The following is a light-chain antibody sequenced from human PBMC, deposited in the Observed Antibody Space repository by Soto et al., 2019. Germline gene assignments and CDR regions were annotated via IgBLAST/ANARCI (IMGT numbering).Light chain of an antibody. Sequence: QSALTQPRSVSGSPGQSVTISCTGTSSDVGGYNYVSWYQQHPGKAPKLMIYDVSKRPSGVPDRFSGSKSGNTASLTISGLQAEDEADYYCCSYAGIFAWVFGDGTKLTVL. CDR1: SSDVGGYNY. CDR3: CSYAGIFAWV. V-gene: IGLV2-11*01. J-gene: IGLJ3*02. CDR2: DVS.